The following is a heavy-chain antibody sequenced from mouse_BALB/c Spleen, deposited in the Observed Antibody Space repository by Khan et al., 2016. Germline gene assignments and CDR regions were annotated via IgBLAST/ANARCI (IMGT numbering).Heavy chain of an antibody. CDR1: GYSITSDYA. CDR3: AREDYSWFAY. J-gene: IGHJ3*01. V-gene: IGHV3-2*02. D-gene: IGHD1-1*02. Sequence: EVQLQESGPGLVKPSQSLSLTCTVTGYSITSDYAWNWIRQFPGNKLVWLGYIRYSGYTHYKPSLKRRISINPDTSKNQFFRKLNSVTAEDTATYYGAREDYSWFAYWGQGTLVTVSA. CDR2: IRYSGYT.